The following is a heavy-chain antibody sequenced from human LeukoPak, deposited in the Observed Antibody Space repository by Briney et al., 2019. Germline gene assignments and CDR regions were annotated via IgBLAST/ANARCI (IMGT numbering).Heavy chain of an antibody. CDR2: VRYDGNTK. CDR1: GFNIRTYG. J-gene: IGHJ4*02. D-gene: IGHD6-19*01. Sequence: GGSLRLSCAASGFNIRTYGMHWVRQAPGKGLEWVAIVRYDGNTKNYVDSVKGQFTISRDTSKNTVFLQMNSLRAEDTALYYCASLAVAGTTFDYWGQGTLVTVSS. CDR3: ASLAVAGTTFDY. V-gene: IGHV3-30*02.